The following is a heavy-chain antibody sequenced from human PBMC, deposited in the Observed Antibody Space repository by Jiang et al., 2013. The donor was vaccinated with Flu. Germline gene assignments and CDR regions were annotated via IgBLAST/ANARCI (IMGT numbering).Heavy chain of an antibody. CDR2: ISGYNGDS. J-gene: IGHJ4*02. CDR3: ARVGDIVATPDFDH. D-gene: IGHD5-12*01. CDR1: GYTFYNYA. Sequence: EVKKPGGSVKVSCKSSGYTFYNYAIGWVRQAPGQGLEWMGWISGYNGDSNQPEKFQDRVTLTTDKSTSTAYMEVKSLRSDDTAVYYCARVGDIVATPDFDHWGQGTQLTVSS. V-gene: IGHV1-18*01.